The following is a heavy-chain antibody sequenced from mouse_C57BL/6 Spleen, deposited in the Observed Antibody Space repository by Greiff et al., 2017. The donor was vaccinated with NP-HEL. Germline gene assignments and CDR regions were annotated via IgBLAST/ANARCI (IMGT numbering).Heavy chain of an antibody. D-gene: IGHD2-1*01. V-gene: IGHV1-80*01. CDR3: AGSGGNFYFDY. Sequence: QVQLKQSGAELVKPGASVKISCKASGYAFSSYWMNWVKQRPGKGLEWIGQIYPGDGDTNYNGKFKGKATLTADKSSSTAYLQLSSLTSVDSAVYFCAGSGGNFYFDYWGKGTTLTVSS. CDR2: IYPGDGDT. CDR1: GYAFSSYW. J-gene: IGHJ2*01.